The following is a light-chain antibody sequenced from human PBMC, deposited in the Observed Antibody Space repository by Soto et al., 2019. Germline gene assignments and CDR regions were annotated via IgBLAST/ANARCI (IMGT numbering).Light chain of an antibody. Sequence: DIQMTQSPSTLSASVGDRVTITCRASQSISISFALCQPKPGKAPQLLIYKASSLEGGGPSSFSGSGSGTEFTLTISRLQPDDFATYYCQQYNSYSTFGQGTKVDIK. J-gene: IGKJ1*01. V-gene: IGKV1-5*03. CDR3: QQYNSYST. CDR2: KAS. CDR1: QSISIS.